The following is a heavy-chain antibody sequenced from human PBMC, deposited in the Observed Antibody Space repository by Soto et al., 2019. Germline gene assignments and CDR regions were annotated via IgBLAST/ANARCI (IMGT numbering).Heavy chain of an antibody. D-gene: IGHD3-22*01. CDR1: GGSISSGGYY. V-gene: IGHV4-31*03. Sequence: SETLSLTCTVSGGSISSGGYYWSWIRQHPGKGLEWIGYIYYSGSTYYNPSLKSRVTISVDTSKNQFSLKLSSVTAADTAVYYCASNYDSSGSAFDPWGQGTLVTVSS. CDR3: ASNYDSSGSAFDP. CDR2: IYYSGST. J-gene: IGHJ5*02.